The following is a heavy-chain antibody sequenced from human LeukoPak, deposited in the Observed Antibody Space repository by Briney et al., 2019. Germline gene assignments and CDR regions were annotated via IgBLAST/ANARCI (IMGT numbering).Heavy chain of an antibody. CDR3: ATEDYGGAFDI. CDR2: IYYSGST. D-gene: IGHD4-17*01. J-gene: IGHJ3*02. CDR1: GGSISSYY. Sequence: PSETLSLTCTVSGGSISSYYWSWIRQPPGKGLEWIGYIYYSGSTNYNPSLKSRVTISVDTSKNQFSLKLSSVTAADTAVYYCATEDYGGAFDIWGQGTMVTVSS. V-gene: IGHV4-59*08.